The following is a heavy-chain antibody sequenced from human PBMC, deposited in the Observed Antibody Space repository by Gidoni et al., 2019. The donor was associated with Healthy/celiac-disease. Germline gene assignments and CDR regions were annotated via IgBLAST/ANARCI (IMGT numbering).Heavy chain of an antibody. V-gene: IGHV4-34*01. CDR3: ARGNRPRTRGFDY. Sequence: QVQLQQCGAGRLKPSETLSPTCAVYGGSFSGYYWRWIRQPPGKGLEWIGEINNSGRTNYNPSLKSRVTISVDTSKNQFSLKLSSVTAADTAVYYCARGNRPRTRGFDYWGQGTLVTVSS. CDR2: INNSGRT. CDR1: GGSFSGYY. D-gene: IGHD3-10*01. J-gene: IGHJ4*02.